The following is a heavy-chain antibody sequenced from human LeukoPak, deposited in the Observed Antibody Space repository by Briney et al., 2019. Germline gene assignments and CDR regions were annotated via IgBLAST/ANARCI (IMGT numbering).Heavy chain of an antibody. V-gene: IGHV1-18*01. CDR1: GYTFTSYG. CDR3: ARVTRITMIDSFDY. D-gene: IGHD3-22*01. Sequence: ASVTVSCKASGYTFTSYGISWVRQAPGQGLEWMGWISAYNGNTNYAQKLQGRVTMTTDTSTSTAYMELRSLRSDDTAVYYCARVTRITMIDSFDYWGQGTLVTVSS. J-gene: IGHJ4*02. CDR2: ISAYNGNT.